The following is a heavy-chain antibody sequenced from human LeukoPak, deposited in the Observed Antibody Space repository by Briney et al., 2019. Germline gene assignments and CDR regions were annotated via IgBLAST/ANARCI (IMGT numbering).Heavy chain of an antibody. J-gene: IGHJ3*02. V-gene: IGHV1-8*01. D-gene: IGHD6-19*01. CDR1: GYTFTSCD. CDR3: ASNVAVAGAFDI. CDR2: MNPNSGNT. Sequence: ASVKVSCKASGYTFTSCDINWVRQATGQGLEWMGWMNPNSGNTGYAQKFQGRVTMTRNTSISTAYMELSSLRSEDTAVYYCASNVAVAGAFDIWGQGTMVTVSS.